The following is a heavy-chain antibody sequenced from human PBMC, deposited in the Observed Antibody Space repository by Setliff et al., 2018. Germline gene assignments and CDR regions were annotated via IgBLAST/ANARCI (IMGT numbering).Heavy chain of an antibody. D-gene: IGHD3-3*01. Sequence: SETLSLTCAVYGESFSGYHWSWIRQPPGKGLEWIGEISHSGDPNYNPSLKSRVTISLDTSKNQFSLKLTSVTAADTAVYYCARAPQYSNFWYALSWFDPWGQGTLVTVSS. J-gene: IGHJ5*02. CDR3: ARAPQYSNFWYALSWFDP. CDR2: ISHSGDP. V-gene: IGHV4-34*01. CDR1: GESFSGYH.